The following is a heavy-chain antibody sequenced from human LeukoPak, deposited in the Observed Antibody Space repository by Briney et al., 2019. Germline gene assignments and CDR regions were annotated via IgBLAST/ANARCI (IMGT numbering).Heavy chain of an antibody. CDR1: GDIFSSNSVA. CDR2: TYYRSKWYN. V-gene: IGHV6-1*01. Sequence: SQTLSLTCALSGDIFSSNSVAWHWIRQSPSRGLEWLGRTYYRSKWYNDYAVSVKSRITISPDTSKNQFSLQLNSVTPDDTAVYYCARVSSRVFDYWGQGTLVTVSS. J-gene: IGHJ4*02. CDR3: ARVSSRVFDY. D-gene: IGHD6-6*01.